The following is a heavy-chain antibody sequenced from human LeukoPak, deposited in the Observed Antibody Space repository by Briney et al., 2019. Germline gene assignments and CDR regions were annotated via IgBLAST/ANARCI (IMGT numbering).Heavy chain of an antibody. J-gene: IGHJ5*02. CDR2: ISGDGDSR. V-gene: IGHV3-23*01. Sequence: GGALRLSCAASEFTFSNYAMSWVRQTPGKGLEWVSGISGDGDSRYYADSVKGRFTISRNNSKNTLYLQMKSLSVEDTAVYYCAKEYRVRVSLANNCFDPWGQGTLVTVSS. D-gene: IGHD1-26*01. CDR3: AKEYRVRVSLANNCFDP. CDR1: EFTFSNYA.